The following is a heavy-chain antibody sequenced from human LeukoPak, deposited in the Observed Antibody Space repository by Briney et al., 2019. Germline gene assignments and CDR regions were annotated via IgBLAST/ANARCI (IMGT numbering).Heavy chain of an antibody. D-gene: IGHD5-18*01. Sequence: SETLSLTCAVSGGSISSGGYSWSWIRQPPGKGLEWIGYIYYSGSTNYNPSLKSRVTISVDTSKNQFSLKLSSVTAADTAVYYCARGVDTAMVVGWFDPWGQGTLVTVSS. CDR2: IYYSGST. J-gene: IGHJ5*02. CDR3: ARGVDTAMVVGWFDP. CDR1: GGSISSGGYS. V-gene: IGHV4-61*08.